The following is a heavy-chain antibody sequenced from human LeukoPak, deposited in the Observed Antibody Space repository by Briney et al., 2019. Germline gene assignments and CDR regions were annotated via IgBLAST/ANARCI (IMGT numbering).Heavy chain of an antibody. V-gene: IGHV4-38-2*02. J-gene: IGHJ4*02. CDR3: ASGIRRSIVGGAPFDY. D-gene: IGHD1-26*01. Sequence: MSSETLSLTCTVSGYSISSGYYWGWIRQPPGKGLEWIGSIYHSGSTYYNPSLKSRVTISVDTSKNQFSLKLSSVTAADTAVYYCASGIRRSIVGGAPFDYWGQGTLVTVSS. CDR2: IYHSGST. CDR1: GYSISSGYY.